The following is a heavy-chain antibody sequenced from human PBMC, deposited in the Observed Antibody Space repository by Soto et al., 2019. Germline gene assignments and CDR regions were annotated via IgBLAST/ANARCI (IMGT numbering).Heavy chain of an antibody. CDR2: VGGSGSDT. D-gene: IGHD3-3*01. CDR3: AKSQPFDLWSGYLPLFEY. V-gene: IGHV3-23*01. Sequence: PGGSLRLSCSASAINFRSYAMSWVRQAPGKGLEWVSAVGGSGSDTYYADSVKGRFTISRDDSKNTLYLHMSSLRVEDTAIYYCAKSQPFDLWSGYLPLFEYWGQGTPVTVSS. CDR1: AINFRSYA. J-gene: IGHJ4*02.